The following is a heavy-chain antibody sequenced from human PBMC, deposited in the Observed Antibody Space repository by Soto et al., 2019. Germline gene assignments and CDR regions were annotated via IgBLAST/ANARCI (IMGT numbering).Heavy chain of an antibody. Sequence: ASVKVSFKASGYTFTSYDINWVRQATGQGLEWMGWMNPNSGNTGYAQKFQGRVTKTRNTSISTAYMELSSLRSEDTAVYYCAIFRAYYDFWSGYYTDFYYFDYWGQGTLVTVSS. CDR1: GYTFTSYD. V-gene: IGHV1-8*01. CDR2: MNPNSGNT. J-gene: IGHJ4*02. D-gene: IGHD3-3*01. CDR3: AIFRAYYDFWSGYYTDFYYFDY.